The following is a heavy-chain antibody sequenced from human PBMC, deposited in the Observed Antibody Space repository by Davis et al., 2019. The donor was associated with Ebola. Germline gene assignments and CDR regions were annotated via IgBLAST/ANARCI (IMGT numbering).Heavy chain of an antibody. J-gene: IGHJ4*02. D-gene: IGHD1-1*01. CDR3: ARDLDWVVYDY. CDR2: ISYDGSNK. V-gene: IGHV3-30-3*01. Sequence: GESLKISCAASGFTFSSYAMHWVRQAPGKGLEWVAVISYDGSNKYYADSVKGRFTISRDNSKNTLYLQMNSLRAEDTAIYYCARDLDWVVYDYWGQGTLVTVSS. CDR1: GFTFSSYA.